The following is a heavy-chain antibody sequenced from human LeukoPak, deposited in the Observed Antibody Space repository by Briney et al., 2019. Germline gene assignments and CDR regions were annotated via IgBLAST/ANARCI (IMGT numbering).Heavy chain of an antibody. D-gene: IGHD5-12*01. Sequence: GASVKVSCKSSGYTFTVYYMHWVRQAPGQGIEWMGWINPNSGGTNYAQKFQGRVTMTRDTSISTAYMELSRLRSDDTAVYYCARVRYSGYDKYYFDYWGQGTLVTVSS. CDR3: ARVRYSGYDKYYFDY. CDR2: INPNSGGT. CDR1: GYTFTVYY. V-gene: IGHV1-2*02. J-gene: IGHJ4*02.